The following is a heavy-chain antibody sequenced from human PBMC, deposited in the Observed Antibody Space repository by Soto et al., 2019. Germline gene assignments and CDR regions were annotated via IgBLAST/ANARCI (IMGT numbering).Heavy chain of an antibody. J-gene: IGHJ2*01. CDR1: GGSISGGVHF. V-gene: IGHV4-30-4*01. D-gene: IGHD2-8*01. CDR3: AREIMPLTNDWYFDL. Sequence: QVQLQESGPGLVKPSETLSLACTVSGGSISGGVHFWSWIRQPPGMGLEWIGHIFDSGSTYYNPSLKSRLTISVDTSKNQFSLRLSSVTAADTAVYYCAREIMPLTNDWYFDLWGRGTLVNVSS. CDR2: IFDSGST.